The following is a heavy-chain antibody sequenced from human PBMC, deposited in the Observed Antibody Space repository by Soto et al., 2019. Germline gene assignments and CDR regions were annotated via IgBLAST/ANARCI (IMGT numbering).Heavy chain of an antibody. CDR2: IYTSGST. D-gene: IGHD6-13*01. V-gene: IGHV4-4*07. J-gene: IGHJ4*02. CDR3: AKDRDIAAAGYNFDY. Sequence: PSETLSLTCTVSGGSISSYYWSWIRQPAGKGLEWIGRIYTSGSTNYNPSLKSRVTMSVDTSKNQFSLRAEDTAVYYCAKDRDIAAAGYNFDYWGQGTLVTVSS. CDR1: GGSISSYY.